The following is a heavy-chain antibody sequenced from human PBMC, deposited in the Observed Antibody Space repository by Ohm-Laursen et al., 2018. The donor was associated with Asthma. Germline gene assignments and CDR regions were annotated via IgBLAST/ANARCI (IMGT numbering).Heavy chain of an antibody. CDR1: GYSFSLYS. Sequence: SLRLSCTAPGYSFSLYSIHWIRQAPGKGLQWVASISTASTFIYYADSVRGRFTTSRDNSKNTLYLQMNSLRAEDTAVYYCAREVAAAHDWGQGTLVTVSS. J-gene: IGHJ4*02. D-gene: IGHD6-13*01. V-gene: IGHV3-21*01. CDR3: AREVAAAHD. CDR2: ISTASTFI.